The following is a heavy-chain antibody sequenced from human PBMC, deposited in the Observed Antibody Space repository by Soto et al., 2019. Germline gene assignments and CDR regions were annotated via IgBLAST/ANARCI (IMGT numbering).Heavy chain of an antibody. CDR2: IIPLSGTP. J-gene: IGHJ5*02. V-gene: IGHV1-69*06. CDR1: GGTFSNYA. Sequence: QVQLVQSGAEVKKPGSSVKVSSKASGGTFSNYALTWVRQAPGQGLEWMGGIIPLSGTPNYAQKFQGRVTITADKSTTTVYMELSSLRSEDTAVYYCTRGIQLWSWGQGTLVTVSS. D-gene: IGHD5-18*01. CDR3: TRGIQLWS.